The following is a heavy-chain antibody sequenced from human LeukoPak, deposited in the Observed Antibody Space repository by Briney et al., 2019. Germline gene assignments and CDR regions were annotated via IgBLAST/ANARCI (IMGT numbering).Heavy chain of an antibody. CDR2: IYYSGST. D-gene: IGHD6-19*01. CDR1: GGSISSYY. Sequence: PSETLSLTCTVSGGSISSYYWGWIRQPPGKGLEWIGSIYYSGSTYYNPSLKSRVTISVDTSKNQFSLKLSSVTAADTAVYYCAGKYSSGWFDYWGQGTLVTVSS. CDR3: AGKYSSGWFDY. J-gene: IGHJ4*02. V-gene: IGHV4-39*01.